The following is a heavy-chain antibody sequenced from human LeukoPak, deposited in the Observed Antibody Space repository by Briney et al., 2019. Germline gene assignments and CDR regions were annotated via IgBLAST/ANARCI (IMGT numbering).Heavy chain of an antibody. J-gene: IGHJ4*02. CDR3: ARRGYSWGH. CDR2: IFYNGNA. V-gene: IGHV4-39*07. Sequence: PSETLSLTCSVSGGSVSSSSHYWGWIRQSPGKGLEWIGSIFYNGNAYEDPSLKSRVTVSVDTSKNQFSLNLSSVTAADTAVYYCARRGYSWGHWGQGTLVTVSS. CDR1: GGSVSSSSHY. D-gene: IGHD5-18*01.